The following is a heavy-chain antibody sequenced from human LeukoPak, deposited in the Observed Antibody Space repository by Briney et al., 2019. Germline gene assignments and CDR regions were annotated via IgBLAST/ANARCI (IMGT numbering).Heavy chain of an antibody. CDR2: ISGSGGST. D-gene: IGHD1-14*01. Sequence: GGSLRLSCAASGFTFSSYAMSWVRQAQGKGLEWVSAISGSGGSTYYADSVKGRFTISRDNSKNTLYLQMNSLRAEDTAVYYCAKYAGDPNGVYYYYYYMGVRGKGTTVTVSS. CDR3: AKYAGDPNGVYYYYYYMGV. J-gene: IGHJ6*03. CDR1: GFTFSSYA. V-gene: IGHV3-23*01.